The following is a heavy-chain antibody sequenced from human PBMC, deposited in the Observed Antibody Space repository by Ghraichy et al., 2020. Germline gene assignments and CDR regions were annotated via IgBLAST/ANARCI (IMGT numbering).Heavy chain of an antibody. V-gene: IGHV5-51*01. CDR3: ARCSGYDFDYYYGMDV. CDR2: IYPGDSDT. J-gene: IGHJ6*02. D-gene: IGHD5-12*01. Sequence: GESLNISCKGSGYSFTSYWIGWVRQMPGKGLEWMGIIYPGDSDTRYSPSFQGQVTISADKSISTAYLQWSSLKASDTAMYYCARCSGYDFDYYYGMDVWGQGTTVTVSS. CDR1: GYSFTSYW.